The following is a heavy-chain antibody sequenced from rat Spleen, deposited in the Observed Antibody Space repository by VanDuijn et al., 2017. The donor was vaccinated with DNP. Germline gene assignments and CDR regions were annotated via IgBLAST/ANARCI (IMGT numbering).Heavy chain of an antibody. Sequence: EVQLQESGPGLVKPSQSLSLTCSVTGYSITSNYWGWIRKFPGNKMEWIGHISYSGYTSYNPSLKSRISITRDTSKNQFFLQLNSLTTDDTATYYCTRGFPPDYWGQGVMVTVSS. CDR2: ISYSGYT. CDR3: TRGFPPDY. V-gene: IGHV3-1*01. D-gene: IGHD4-4*01. CDR1: GYSITSNY. J-gene: IGHJ2*01.